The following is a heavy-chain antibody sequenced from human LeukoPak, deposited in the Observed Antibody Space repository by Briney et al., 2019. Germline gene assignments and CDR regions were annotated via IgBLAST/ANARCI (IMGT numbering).Heavy chain of an antibody. D-gene: IGHD3-22*01. Sequence: PGGSLRLSCAASGFTVSSHYMTWVRQAPGKGLEWVSLISSGSSTYYADSVKGRFTISRDNPKNTLYLQLNSLRADDTAVYYCARRRSKAYENWGQGTLVTVSS. CDR1: GFTVSSHY. J-gene: IGHJ4*02. CDR3: ARRRSKAYEN. V-gene: IGHV3-53*01. CDR2: ISSGSST.